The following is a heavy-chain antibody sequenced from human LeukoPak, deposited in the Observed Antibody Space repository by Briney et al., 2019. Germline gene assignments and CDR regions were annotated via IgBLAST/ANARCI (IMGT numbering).Heavy chain of an antibody. CDR1: GFTFSSYA. CDR2: ISYDGSNK. V-gene: IGHV3-30*04. J-gene: IGHJ5*02. Sequence: GGSLRLSCAASGFTFSSYAMHWVRQAPGKGLEWVAVISYDGSNKYYADSVKGRFTISRDNSKNTLYLQMNSLRAEDTAVYYCARGTSGSYGNNWFDPWGQGTLVTVSS. D-gene: IGHD1-26*01. CDR3: ARGTSGSYGNNWFDP.